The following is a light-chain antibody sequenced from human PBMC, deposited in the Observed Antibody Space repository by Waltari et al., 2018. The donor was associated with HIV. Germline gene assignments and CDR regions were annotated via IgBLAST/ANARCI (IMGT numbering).Light chain of an antibody. V-gene: IGKV3-20*01. CDR2: GVS. CDR3: QQYSSSPRT. CDR1: QSISANY. J-gene: IGKJ1*01. Sequence: EIVLSQSPGTLSLSPGERATLSCRASQSISANYLAWYQHKPGQAPTLLIYGVSSRASGIPDRFSGSGSGTDFTLTISRLEPEDFALYYCQQYSSSPRTFGQGTKVEIK.